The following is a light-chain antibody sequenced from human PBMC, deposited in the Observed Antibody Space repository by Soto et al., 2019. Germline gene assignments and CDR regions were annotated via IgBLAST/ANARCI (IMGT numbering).Light chain of an antibody. Sequence: QSALTQPASVSGSPGQSITISCTGTSSDVGSYNLVSWYQQHPGKAPNLMIYEVSKRPSGVSNRFSGSKSGNTASLTISGVQAEDEADYYCCSYACSRTYVGFGGGTKLTVL. CDR3: CSYACSRTYVG. V-gene: IGLV2-23*02. CDR2: EVS. J-gene: IGLJ2*01. CDR1: SSDVGSYNL.